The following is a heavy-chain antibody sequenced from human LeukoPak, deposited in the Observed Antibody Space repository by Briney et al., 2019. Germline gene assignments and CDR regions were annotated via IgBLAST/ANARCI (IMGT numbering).Heavy chain of an antibody. CDR1: GFTFSNYW. V-gene: IGHV3-7*01. J-gene: IGHJ4*02. Sequence: GGSLRLSCAASGFTFSNYWMTWVRQAPGKGLEWVANIKQDGSEKYYVGSVKGRFTISRDNAQNSLYLQMNSLRAEDTAVYYCARGEDSSGYYYVYWGQGTLVTVSS. D-gene: IGHD3-22*01. CDR3: ARGEDSSGYYYVY. CDR2: IKQDGSEK.